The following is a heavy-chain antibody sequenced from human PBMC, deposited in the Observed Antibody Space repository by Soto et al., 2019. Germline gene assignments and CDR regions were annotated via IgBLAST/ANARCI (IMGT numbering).Heavy chain of an antibody. V-gene: IGHV4-30-2*01. D-gene: IGHD2-8*02. Sequence: SETLSLTCAVSGGSISSGGYSWSWIRQPPGKGLEWIGYIYHSGSTYYNPSLKSRVTISVDRSKNQISLKLSSLTAADTAVYYCARARPGRGNWWARRDYNVDVWGQGTTVTVS. CDR2: IYHSGST. J-gene: IGHJ6*02. CDR3: ARARPGRGNWWARRDYNVDV. CDR1: GGSISSGGYS.